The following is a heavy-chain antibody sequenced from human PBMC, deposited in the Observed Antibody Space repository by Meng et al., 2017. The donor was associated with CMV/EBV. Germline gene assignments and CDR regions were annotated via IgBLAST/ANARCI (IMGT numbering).Heavy chain of an antibody. CDR1: GFTVSCHY. CDR2: IYSGGST. V-gene: IGHV3-53*01. CDR3: ARDSTIFGVVTQN. Sequence: CAASGFTVSCHYMSWVRQAPGKGLEWVSVIYSGGSTYYADSVKGRFTISRDNSKNTLYLQMNSLRAEDTAVYYCARDSTIFGVVTQNWGQGTLVTVSS. D-gene: IGHD3-3*01. J-gene: IGHJ4*02.